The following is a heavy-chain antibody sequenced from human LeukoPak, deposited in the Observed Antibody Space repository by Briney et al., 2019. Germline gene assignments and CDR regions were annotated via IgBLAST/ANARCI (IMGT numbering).Heavy chain of an antibody. CDR1: GFTFTNYA. Sequence: PGGSLRLSCAASGFTFTNYAMSWVRQAPGKGLEWVSAISGSGNNTYYTNSVTGRFTISRDNSKNTLYLQMNSLRAEDTAVYYCAKDPYYDSSGYADYWGQGTLVTVSS. D-gene: IGHD3-22*01. J-gene: IGHJ4*02. CDR2: ISGSGNNT. V-gene: IGHV3-23*01. CDR3: AKDPYYDSSGYADY.